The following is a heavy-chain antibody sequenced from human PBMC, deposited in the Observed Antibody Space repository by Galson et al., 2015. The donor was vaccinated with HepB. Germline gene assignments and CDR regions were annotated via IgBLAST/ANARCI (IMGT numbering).Heavy chain of an antibody. CDR3: ARPSGGSSSWYEFGY. CDR1: GGSISSSSYY. CDR2: IYYSGST. V-gene: IGHV4-39*01. D-gene: IGHD6-13*01. J-gene: IGHJ4*02. Sequence: LSLTCTVSGGSISSSSYYWGWIRQPPGKGLEWIGSIYYSGSTYYNPSLKSRVTISVDTSKNQFSLKLSSVTAADTAVYYCARPSGGSSSWYEFGYWGQGTLVTVSS.